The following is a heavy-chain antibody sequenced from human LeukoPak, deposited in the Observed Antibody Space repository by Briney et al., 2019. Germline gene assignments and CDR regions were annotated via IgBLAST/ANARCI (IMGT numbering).Heavy chain of an antibody. J-gene: IGHJ5*02. V-gene: IGHV4-59*01. CDR2: FYYSGST. CDR1: GGSISSYY. D-gene: IGHD4-17*01. CDR3: ARDDYGDYYHWFDP. Sequence: SETLSLTCTVSGGSISSYYWSWIRQPPGKGLEWIGYFYYSGSTNYNPSLKSRVTISVDTSKNQFSLKLSSVTAADTAVYYCARDDYGDYYHWFDPWGQGTLVTVSS.